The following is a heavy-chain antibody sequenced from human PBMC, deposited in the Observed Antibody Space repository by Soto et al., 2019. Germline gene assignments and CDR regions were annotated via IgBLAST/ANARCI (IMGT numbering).Heavy chain of an antibody. D-gene: IGHD1-1*01. CDR3: ARVGKLAPRIFDY. V-gene: IGHV4-31*03. CDR2: FYYSGST. Sequence: QVQLQESGPGLVKPSQTLSLTCTVSGGSISSGGYYWSWIRQHPGKGLEGIGYFYYSGSTYYNPSLKSRVTISVDTSTNKFSLKLSSVTAAATAVYYCARVGKLAPRIFDYWGQGTLVTVSS. CDR1: GGSISSGGYY. J-gene: IGHJ4*02.